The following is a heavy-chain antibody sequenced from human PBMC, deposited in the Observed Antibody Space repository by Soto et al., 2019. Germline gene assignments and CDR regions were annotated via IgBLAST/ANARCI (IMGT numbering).Heavy chain of an antibody. CDR3: ARAASSSAGGDYYYYGMDV. CDR2: TYYSGST. V-gene: IGHV4-59*01. J-gene: IGHJ6*02. D-gene: IGHD6-6*01. CDR1: GGSISSYY. Sequence: SETLSLTCTVSGGSISSYYWSWIRQPPGKGLEWIGYTYYSGSTNYNPSLKSRVTISVDTSKNQFSLKLSSVTAADTAVYYCARAASSSAGGDYYYYGMDVWGQGTTVTVSS.